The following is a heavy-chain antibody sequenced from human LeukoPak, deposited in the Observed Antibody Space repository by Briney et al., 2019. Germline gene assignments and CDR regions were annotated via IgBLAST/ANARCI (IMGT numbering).Heavy chain of an antibody. CDR3: AKPPVEISEWLPLYYFDY. V-gene: IGHV3-23*01. CDR2: ISGSGGST. CDR1: GFTFSSYA. D-gene: IGHD5-24*01. J-gene: IGHJ4*02. Sequence: LTGGSLRLSCAASGFTFSSYAMSWVRQAPGKGLEWVSAISGSGGSTYYADSVKGRFTISRDNSKNTLYLQMNSLRAEDTAVYYCAKPPVEISEWLPLYYFDYWGQGTLVTVSS.